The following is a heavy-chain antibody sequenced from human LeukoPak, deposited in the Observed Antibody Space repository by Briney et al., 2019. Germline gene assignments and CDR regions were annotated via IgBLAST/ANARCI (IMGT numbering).Heavy chain of an antibody. CDR3: AREAMPGIAVAGTGFDY. D-gene: IGHD6-19*01. CDR2: INPNSGGT. Sequence: ASVKVSCKASGYTFTGYYMHWVRQAPGQRLEWMGWINPNSGGTNYAQKFQGWVTVTRDTSISTAYMELSRLRSDDTAVYYCAREAMPGIAVAGTGFDYWGQGTLVTVSS. V-gene: IGHV1-2*04. CDR1: GYTFTGYY. J-gene: IGHJ4*02.